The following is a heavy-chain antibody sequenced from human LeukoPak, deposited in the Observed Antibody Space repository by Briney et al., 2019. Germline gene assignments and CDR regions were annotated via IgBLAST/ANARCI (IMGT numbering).Heavy chain of an antibody. CDR3: ASGAPKGSWSIPIIDP. V-gene: IGHV3-74*01. CDR2: INTDGSIT. D-gene: IGHD1-26*01. CDR1: GFTFSSYW. J-gene: IGHJ5*02. Sequence: GGSLRLSCAASGFTFSSYWMHWVRQAPGKGLVWVSRINTDGSITNYADSVKGRFSISRDNAKNTLYLQLNSLRPEDTAVYYCASGAPKGSWSIPIIDPWGQGTLVTVSS.